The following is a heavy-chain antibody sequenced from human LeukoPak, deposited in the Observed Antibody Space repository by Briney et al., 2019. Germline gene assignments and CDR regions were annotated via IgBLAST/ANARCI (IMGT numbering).Heavy chain of an antibody. V-gene: IGHV3-23*01. J-gene: IGHJ4*02. CDR2: ISGSVGRP. D-gene: IGHD5-12*01. CDR3: ARGYPPDY. Sequence: SGGSLRLSCAASRFTFSSYVMSWGREAPGKGLEWVSAISGSVGRPYYADSVKGRFTISRDNSKNTLYLQMNSLRAEDTAVYYCARGYPPDYWGQGTLVTVSS. CDR1: RFTFSSYV.